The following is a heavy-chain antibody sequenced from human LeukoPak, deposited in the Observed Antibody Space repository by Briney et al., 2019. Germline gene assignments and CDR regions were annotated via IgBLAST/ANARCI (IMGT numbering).Heavy chain of an antibody. J-gene: IGHJ5*02. V-gene: IGHV4-59*01. CDR1: RGSIRGYS. Sequence: PSETLSLTCTVSRGSIRGYSWSWIRQSPGGGLEWIGYIYYSGDTAYNPSLRSRVTLSVDTSKYQFSLQLRSVTTADTAVYYCVRGPYRASISKWFDPWGQGTQVIVSP. D-gene: IGHD3-16*02. CDR2: IYYSGDT. CDR3: VRGPYRASISKWFDP.